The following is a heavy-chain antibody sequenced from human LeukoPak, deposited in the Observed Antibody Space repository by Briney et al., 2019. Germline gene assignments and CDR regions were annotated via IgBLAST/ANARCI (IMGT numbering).Heavy chain of an antibody. CDR1: GFTFSSYS. V-gene: IGHV3-21*01. Sequence: GRSLRLSCAASGFTFSSYSMNWVRQAPGKGLEWVSSISSSSSYIYYADSVKGRFTISRDNAKNSLYLQMNSLRAEDTAVYYCARDRHFDWPHAADYWGQGTLVTVSS. D-gene: IGHD3-9*01. CDR2: ISSSSSYI. J-gene: IGHJ4*02. CDR3: ARDRHFDWPHAADY.